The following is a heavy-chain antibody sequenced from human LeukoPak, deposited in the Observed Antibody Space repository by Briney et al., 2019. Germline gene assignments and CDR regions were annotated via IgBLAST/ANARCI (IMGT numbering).Heavy chain of an antibody. J-gene: IGHJ5*02. CDR1: GYTFTDYY. CDR2: VDPEDGET. CDR3: ALGGPAARSFDP. V-gene: IGHV1-69-2*01. Sequence: ASVKVSCKVSGYTFTDYYMHWVQQAPGKGLEWMGLVDPEDGETIYAEKFQGRVTITADTSTDTAYMELSSLRSEDTAVYYCALGGPAARSFDPWGQGTLVTVSS. D-gene: IGHD2-2*01.